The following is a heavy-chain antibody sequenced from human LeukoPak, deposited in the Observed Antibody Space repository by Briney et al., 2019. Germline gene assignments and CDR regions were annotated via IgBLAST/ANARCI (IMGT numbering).Heavy chain of an antibody. CDR1: GGSISSGGYS. CDR2: IYHSGST. Sequence: PSQTLSLTCAVSGGSISSGGYSWSWIRQPPGKGLEWIGYIYHSGSTYYNPSLKSRVTISVDRSKNQFSLELSSVTAADTAVYYCARGRGVSFDYWGQGTLVTVSS. CDR3: ARGRGVSFDY. V-gene: IGHV4-30-2*01. J-gene: IGHJ4*02. D-gene: IGHD6-13*01.